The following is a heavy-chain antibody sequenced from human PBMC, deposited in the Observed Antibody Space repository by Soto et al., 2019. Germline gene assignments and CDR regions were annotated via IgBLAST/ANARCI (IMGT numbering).Heavy chain of an antibody. CDR1: GDSFSDYY. CDR2: INHSGNT. V-gene: IGHV4-34*01. D-gene: IGHD1-26*01. Sequence: SETLSLTCGVYGDSFSDYYWAWVRQPPGKGLERIGEINHSGNTYFAPSLKSRLSMSVDTSRNHVAPHLTSVTAADTAVYYCATFSIVGTVIFNHWGQGTQVTVSS. J-gene: IGHJ4*02. CDR3: ATFSIVGTVIFNH.